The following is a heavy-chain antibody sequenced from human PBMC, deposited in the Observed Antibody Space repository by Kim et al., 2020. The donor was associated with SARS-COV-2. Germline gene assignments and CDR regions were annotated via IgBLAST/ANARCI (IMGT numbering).Heavy chain of an antibody. CDR2: INPNSGGT. Sequence: ASVKVSCKASGYTFTGYYMHWVRQAPGQGLEWMGRINPNSGGTNYAQKFQGRVTMTRDTSISTAYMELSRLRSDDTAVYYCAKGIAAATLFGSLTWGQGTLVTVSS. V-gene: IGHV1-2*06. CDR3: AKGIAAATLFGSLT. J-gene: IGHJ4*02. CDR1: GYTFTGYY. D-gene: IGHD6-13*01.